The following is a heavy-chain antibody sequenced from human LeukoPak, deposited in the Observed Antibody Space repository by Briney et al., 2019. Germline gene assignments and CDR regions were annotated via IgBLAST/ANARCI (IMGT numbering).Heavy chain of an antibody. CDR3: ATKVVTDAFDI. D-gene: IGHD3-22*01. CDR1: GFTFSNYA. Sequence: GGSLRLSCAASGFTFSNYAMSWVRQAPGKGLEWVSAFSPSGGGTYYADSVKGRFTISRDNSKNTLYLQMNSLRAEDTAVYYCATKVVTDAFDIWGQGTMVTVSS. J-gene: IGHJ3*02. V-gene: IGHV3-23*01. CDR2: FSPSGGGT.